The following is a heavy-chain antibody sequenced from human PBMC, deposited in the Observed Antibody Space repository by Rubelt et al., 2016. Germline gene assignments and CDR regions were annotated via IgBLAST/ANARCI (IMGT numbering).Heavy chain of an antibody. CDR2: VWNDGSKK. CDR3: ARDFLD. D-gene: IGHD2/OR15-2a*01. Sequence: VQLVESGGGLVQPGRSLRLSCTASEFTFGDYAISWFRQAPGKGLEWVAIVWNDGSKKYYVDSVKGRFTIAKDNAKNTLYLQMNSLRAEDTAVYYCARDFLDWGQGILVTVSS. J-gene: IGHJ4*02. V-gene: IGHV3-33*01. CDR1: EFTFGDYA.